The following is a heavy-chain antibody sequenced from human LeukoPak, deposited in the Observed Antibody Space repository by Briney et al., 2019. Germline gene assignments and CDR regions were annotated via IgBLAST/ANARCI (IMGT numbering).Heavy chain of an antibody. D-gene: IGHD1-26*01. CDR2: ISSISSYI. CDR1: GFTFSSYS. V-gene: IGHV3-21*01. Sequence: GGSRRLSCAASGFTFSSYSMNWVRQAPGKGLEWVASISSISSYIYYAHSVKGRFTISRDNAKKPLYPQMNSLRAEKTAVYYSAQELPRFHDAFDIWGQGTMVTVSS. CDR3: AQELPRFHDAFDI. J-gene: IGHJ3*02.